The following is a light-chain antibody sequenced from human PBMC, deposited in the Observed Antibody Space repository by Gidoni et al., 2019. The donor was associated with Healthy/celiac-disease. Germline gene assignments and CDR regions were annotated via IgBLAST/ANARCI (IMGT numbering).Light chain of an antibody. CDR2: DNN. Sequence: QSVLTQPPSVSAAPGQKVTISCSGSSSNIGNNYVSWYQQLPGTAPKVLIYDNNKRPSGIPDRFSGSKSGTSATLGITGLQTGDEADYYCGTWDSSRGVFGGGTKLTVL. CDR3: GTWDSSRGV. CDR1: SSNIGNNY. V-gene: IGLV1-51*01. J-gene: IGLJ3*02.